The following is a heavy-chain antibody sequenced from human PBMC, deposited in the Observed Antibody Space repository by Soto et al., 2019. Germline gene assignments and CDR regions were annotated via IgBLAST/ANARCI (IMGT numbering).Heavy chain of an antibody. CDR2: ISSTTNYI. CDR3: ARESEDLTSNFDY. Sequence: PGGSLRLSCAASGFTFTRYSMNWVRQAPGKGLEWVSSISSTTNYIYYGDSMKGRFTISRDNAKNSLYLEMNSLRAEDTAVYYCARESEDLTSNFDYWGQGALVTVSS. V-gene: IGHV3-21*06. CDR1: GFTFTRYS. J-gene: IGHJ4*02.